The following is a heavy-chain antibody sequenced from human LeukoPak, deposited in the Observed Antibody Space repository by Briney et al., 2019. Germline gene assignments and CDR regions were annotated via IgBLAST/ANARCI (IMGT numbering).Heavy chain of an antibody. CDR2: ISGSAGTT. D-gene: IGHD6-13*01. CDR3: AKLSSWTDRNFDY. Sequence: PGGSLRLSCAASGFTFSGYAMSWVRQAPGKGLEWVSAISGSAGTTYYADPVKGRFTISRDNSKNTLYLQMNSLRAEDTAVYYCAKLSSWTDRNFDYWGQGTLVTVSS. V-gene: IGHV3-23*01. J-gene: IGHJ4*02. CDR1: GFTFSGYA.